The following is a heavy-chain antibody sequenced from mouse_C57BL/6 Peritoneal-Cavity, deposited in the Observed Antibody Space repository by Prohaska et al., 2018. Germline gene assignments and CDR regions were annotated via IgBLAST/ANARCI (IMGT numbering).Heavy chain of an antibody. D-gene: IGHD1-1*01. CDR3: TNYYGSSYAMDY. J-gene: IGHJ4*01. V-gene: IGHV1-15*01. CDR2: IDPETGGT. Sequence: QVQLQQSGAELVRPGASVTLSCKASGYTFTDYEMHWVKQTLVHGLERIRAIDPETGGTAYNQKFKGKAILTADKSSSTAYMELRSLTSEDSAVYYCTNYYGSSYAMDYWGQGTSVTVSS. CDR1: GYTFTDYE.